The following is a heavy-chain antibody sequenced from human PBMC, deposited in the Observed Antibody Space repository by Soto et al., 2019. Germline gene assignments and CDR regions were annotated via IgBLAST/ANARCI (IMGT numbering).Heavy chain of an antibody. CDR3: ASRGYDFWSGLDP. D-gene: IGHD3-3*01. J-gene: IGHJ5*02. CDR2: INTGNGHT. Sequence: SGKVSCSSSVYTFTSYGIHLVRQAPGQRLEWMGWINTGNGHTKYSQKFQGRVTITRDTSARTAYMELNSLRSEDTAVYYCASRGYDFWSGLDPWGQGTLVTVSS. CDR1: VYTFTSYG. V-gene: IGHV1-3*04.